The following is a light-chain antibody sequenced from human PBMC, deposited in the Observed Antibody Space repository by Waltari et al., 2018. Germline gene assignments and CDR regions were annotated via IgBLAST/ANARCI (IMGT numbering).Light chain of an antibody. V-gene: IGLV1-44*01. CDR2: SNG. Sequence: QSVLTQPPSASGTPGQRVTISCSGSSSNLGTNPVNWYQQLPGAAPKLLLCSNGQRPSGVPDRFSGAKSGTSASLGISGLQSEDEADYYCATWDDSLNGQLFGGGTKLTVL. CDR1: SSNLGTNP. CDR3: ATWDDSLNGQL. J-gene: IGLJ2*01.